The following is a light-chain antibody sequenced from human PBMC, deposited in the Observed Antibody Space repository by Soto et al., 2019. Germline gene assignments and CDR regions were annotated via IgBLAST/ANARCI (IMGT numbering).Light chain of an antibody. V-gene: IGLV2-23*02. Sequence: LTQPASVPGSPGQSITISCTGTSSDVGSYNLVSWYQQHPGKAPKLMIYEVSRRPSGVSNRFSGSKSGNTASLTISGLQAEDEADYYCCSYAGSSTPYVFGTGTKVTVL. CDR2: EVS. J-gene: IGLJ1*01. CDR1: SSDVGSYNL. CDR3: CSYAGSSTPYV.